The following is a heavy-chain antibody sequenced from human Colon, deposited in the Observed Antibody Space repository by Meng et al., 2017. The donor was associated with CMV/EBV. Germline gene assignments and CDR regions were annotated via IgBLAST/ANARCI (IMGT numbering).Heavy chain of an antibody. J-gene: IGHJ4*02. V-gene: IGHV3-74*01. Sequence: GGSLRLSCAASGFTFSSRWMHWVRQVPGKGLVWVSRSNSDGSRTTYADSVTGRFTISRDNAKKSLYLQMNSLRAEDTAVYYCASHGGYYLRSDYWGQGTLVTVSS. CDR2: SNSDGSRT. CDR3: ASHGGYYLRSDY. CDR1: GFTFSSRW. D-gene: IGHD4-17*01.